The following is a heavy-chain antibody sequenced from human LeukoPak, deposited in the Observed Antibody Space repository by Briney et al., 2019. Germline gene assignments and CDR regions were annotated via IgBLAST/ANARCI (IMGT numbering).Heavy chain of an antibody. J-gene: IGHJ5*02. CDR2: IKSKTDGGTT. CDR1: GFTFSNAW. Sequence: PGGSLRLSCAASGFTFSNAWMSWVRQAPGKGLEWVGRIKSKTDGGTTDYAAPVKGRFTISRDDSKNTLYLRMNSLKTEDTAVYYCTTARIAAAGWSDPWGQGTLVTVSS. D-gene: IGHD6-13*01. V-gene: IGHV3-15*01. CDR3: TTARIAAAGWSDP.